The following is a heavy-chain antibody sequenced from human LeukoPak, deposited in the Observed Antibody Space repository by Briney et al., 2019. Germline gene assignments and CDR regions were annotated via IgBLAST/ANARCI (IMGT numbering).Heavy chain of an antibody. J-gene: IGHJ3*02. CDR2: ISSSSTI. CDR3: ARDRASQWLVLINAFDI. Sequence: QPGGSLRLSCAASGFTFSTYSIIWVRQAPGKGLEWVSSISSSSTIYYADSVKGRFTISRDNAKNSLYLQMNSLRAEDTAVYYCARDRASQWLVLINAFDIWGQGTMVTVSS. D-gene: IGHD6-19*01. CDR1: GFTFSTYS. V-gene: IGHV3-48*01.